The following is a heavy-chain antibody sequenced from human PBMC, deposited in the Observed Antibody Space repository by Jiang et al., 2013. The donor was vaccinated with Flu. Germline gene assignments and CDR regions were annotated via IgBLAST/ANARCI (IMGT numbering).Heavy chain of an antibody. Sequence: GPGLVKPSETLSLTCTVSGGSISSYYWSWIRQPPGKALEWIGYLYYSGNTNYNPSLKSRVTISIDASKSQFSLKLSSVTAADTAVYYCARGRRDYYDFSAYIYYFDYWGQGTLVTVSS. CDR2: LYYSGNT. D-gene: IGHD3-22*01. CDR1: GGSISSYY. J-gene: IGHJ4*02. V-gene: IGHV4-59*13. CDR3: ARGRRDYYDFSAYIYYFDY.